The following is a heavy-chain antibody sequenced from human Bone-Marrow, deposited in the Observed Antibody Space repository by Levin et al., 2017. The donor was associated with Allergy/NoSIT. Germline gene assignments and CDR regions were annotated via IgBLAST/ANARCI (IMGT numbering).Heavy chain of an antibody. CDR2: IKQDGSEK. CDR1: GFTFSSYW. V-gene: IGHV3-7*01. J-gene: IGHJ6*02. D-gene: IGHD3-9*01. CDR3: ARDKRAELRYFDWLLFSGMDV. Sequence: GGSLRLSCAASGFTFSSYWMSWVRQAPGKGLEWVANIKQDGSEKYYVDSVKGRFTISRDNAKNSLYLQMNSLRAEDTAVYYCARDKRAELRYFDWLLFSGMDVWGQGTTVTVSS.